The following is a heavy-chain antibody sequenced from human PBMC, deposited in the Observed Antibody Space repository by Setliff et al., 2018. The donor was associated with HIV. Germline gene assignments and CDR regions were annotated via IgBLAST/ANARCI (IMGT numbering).Heavy chain of an antibody. CDR3: TTGEDTVLMVSDY. CDR1: GVTFFSTYS. V-gene: IGHV3-15*04. J-gene: IGHJ4*02. CDR2: IESKTNGGTT. Sequence: GGSLRLSCAGSGVTFFSTYSMNWVRQAPGKGLECVGRIESKTNGGTTDYGAPVKGRFTISRDDSKNTVYLQMNSLKTEDTAVYYCTTGEDTVLMVSDYWGQGTLVTVSS. D-gene: IGHD2-8*01.